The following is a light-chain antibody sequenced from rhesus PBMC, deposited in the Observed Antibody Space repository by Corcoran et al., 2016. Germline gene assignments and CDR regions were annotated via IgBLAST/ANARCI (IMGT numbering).Light chain of an antibody. Sequence: DIQMTQSPSPLSAPVGDRVTITCRASQGISSYLNWYQQKPGKAPKLLIYFANGLESGVPSRCSGSGSATVFTLTINILQPEDFATLYCQQYTSFPLTFCGGAKV. CDR3: QQYTSFPLT. J-gene: IGKJ4*01. CDR2: FAN. CDR1: QGISSY. V-gene: IGKV1-32*01.